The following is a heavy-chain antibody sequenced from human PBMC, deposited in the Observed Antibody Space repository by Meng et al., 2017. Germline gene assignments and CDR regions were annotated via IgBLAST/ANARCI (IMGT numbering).Heavy chain of an antibody. CDR3: ARCQEQWLPFDY. CDR2: ISSSGSTI. D-gene: IGHD6-19*01. J-gene: IGHJ4*02. Sequence: QGQRGEAGGGLVKPGGSLRLSCAASGFTFSDYYMSWIRQAPGKGLEWVSYISSSGSTIYYADSVKGRFTISRDNAKNSLYLQMNSLRAEDTAVYYCARCQEQWLPFDYWGQGTLVTVSS. CDR1: GFTFSDYY. V-gene: IGHV3-11*01.